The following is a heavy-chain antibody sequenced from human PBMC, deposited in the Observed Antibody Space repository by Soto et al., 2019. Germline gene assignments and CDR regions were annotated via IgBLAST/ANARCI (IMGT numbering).Heavy chain of an antibody. CDR2: INHSGST. D-gene: IGHD1-1*01. CDR1: GGSFSGYY. CDR3: ANQRASTTYFDY. Sequence: PSETLSLTCAVYGGSFSGYYWSWIRQPPGKGLEWIGEINHSGSTNYNPSLKSRVTISVDTSKNQFSLKLSSVTAADTAVFYCANQRASTTYFDYWGPGTLVTVSS. J-gene: IGHJ4*02. V-gene: IGHV4-34*01.